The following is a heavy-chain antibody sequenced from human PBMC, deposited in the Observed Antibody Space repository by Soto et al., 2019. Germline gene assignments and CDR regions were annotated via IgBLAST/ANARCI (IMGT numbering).Heavy chain of an antibody. V-gene: IGHV4-38-2*02. D-gene: IGHD6-19*01. CDR1: GDSISSGSY. CDR2: IYHGGTT. Sequence: SETLSLTCTVSGDSISSGSYWGWIRQPPGEGPEWIASIYHGGTTFYNPSLKSRISISVDTSKNQFSLRLTSVTAADTATYYCARVRVMVVAGSTFDYWGRGTLVTVSS. J-gene: IGHJ4*03. CDR3: ARVRVMVVAGSTFDY.